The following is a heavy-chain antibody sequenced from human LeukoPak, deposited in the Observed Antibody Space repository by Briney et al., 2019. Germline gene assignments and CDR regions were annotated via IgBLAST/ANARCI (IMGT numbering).Heavy chain of an antibody. V-gene: IGHV5-51*01. Sequence: GGSLQISCKGSGYSFNDYWIGWVRQMPGKGLEWMGLIYPGEFDIRYSPSFQGQVTISADKSISTAYLQWKSLKASDTAMYYCARHAFHNDNSDYYFAHWGQGTLVTVSS. D-gene: IGHD3-22*01. J-gene: IGHJ4*02. CDR2: IYPGEFDI. CDR3: ARHAFHNDNSDYYFAH. CDR1: GYSFNDYW.